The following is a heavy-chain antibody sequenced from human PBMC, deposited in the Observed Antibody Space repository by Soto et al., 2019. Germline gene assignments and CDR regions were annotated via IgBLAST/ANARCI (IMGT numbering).Heavy chain of an antibody. Sequence: EVQLLESGGGLVQPGGSLRLSCAASGFTFSNYAMTWVRQAPGKGLEWVSVITGSGGGTYFVDSVKGRFTISRDNSNNTVYLQINILRAEDTAGYYFAKRPHTAAGFDYWGQGTLVTVSS. CDR2: ITGSGGGT. D-gene: IGHD6-13*01. CDR3: AKRPHTAAGFDY. CDR1: GFTFSNYA. V-gene: IGHV3-23*01. J-gene: IGHJ4*02.